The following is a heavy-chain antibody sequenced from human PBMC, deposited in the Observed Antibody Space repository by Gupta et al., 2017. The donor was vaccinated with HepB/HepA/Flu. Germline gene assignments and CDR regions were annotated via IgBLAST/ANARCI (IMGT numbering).Heavy chain of an antibody. CDR3: ARDRRDYYYDSSGYVI. Sequence: EVQLVESGGGLVQPGGSLRLSCAASGFTFSSYWMSWVRQAPGKGLEWVANIKQDGSEKYYVDSVKGRFTISRDNAKNSLYLQMNSLRAEDTAVYYCARDRRDYYYDSSGYVIWCHGTLVTVYS. CDR2: IKQDGSEK. J-gene: IGHJ4*01. V-gene: IGHV3-7*01. D-gene: IGHD3-22*01. CDR1: GFTFSSYW.